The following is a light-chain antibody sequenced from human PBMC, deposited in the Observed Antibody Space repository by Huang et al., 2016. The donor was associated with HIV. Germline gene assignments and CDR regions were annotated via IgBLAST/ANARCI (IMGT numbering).Light chain of an antibody. J-gene: IGKJ2*01. CDR2: DTS. CDR1: HSVINS. V-gene: IGKV1-39*01. Sequence: DVELTQSPSSLSASVGDRITITCRASHSVINSLNWYQQRPEEDPSLLIYDTSKLQSGVPSRFTGSGSGTDFALTINGLRPEDFATYYCQQSYTSPHTFGQGTKLE. CDR3: QQSYTSPHT.